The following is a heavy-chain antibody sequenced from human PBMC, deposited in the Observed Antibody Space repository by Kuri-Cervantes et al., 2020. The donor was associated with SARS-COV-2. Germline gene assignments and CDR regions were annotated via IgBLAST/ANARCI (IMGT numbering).Heavy chain of an antibody. CDR3: AIGRYYDFWSGYYTDAFDI. CDR2: IKQDGSEK. D-gene: IGHD3-3*01. CDR1: GFTFSNAW. V-gene: IGHV3-7*01. Sequence: GGSLRLSCAASGFTFSNAWMSWVRQAPGKGLEWVANIKQDGSEKYYVDSVKGRFTISRDNAKNSLYLQMNSLRAEDTAVYYCAIGRYYDFWSGYYTDAFDIWGQGTMVTVSS. J-gene: IGHJ3*02.